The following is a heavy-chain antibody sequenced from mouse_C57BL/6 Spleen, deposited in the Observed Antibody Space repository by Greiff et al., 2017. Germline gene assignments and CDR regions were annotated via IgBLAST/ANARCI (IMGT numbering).Heavy chain of an antibody. CDR1: GFNIKDDY. D-gene: IGHD3-1*01. V-gene: IGHV14-4*01. Sequence: VQLQQSGAELVRPGASVKLSCTASGFNIKDDYMHWVKQRPEQGLEWIGWIDPENGDTEYASKFQGKATITADTSSNTAYLQLSSLASEDTAVYYCTTYSVEAWFADWGQGTLVTVSA. CDR3: TTYSVEAWFAD. J-gene: IGHJ3*01. CDR2: IDPENGDT.